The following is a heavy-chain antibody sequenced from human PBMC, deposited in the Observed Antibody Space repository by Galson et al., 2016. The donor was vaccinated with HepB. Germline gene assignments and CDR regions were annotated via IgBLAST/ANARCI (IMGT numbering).Heavy chain of an antibody. V-gene: IGHV1-69*01. J-gene: IGHJ4*02. CDR3: AIGVYCRHGQCIDY. CDR2: IIPMFGAA. CDR1: GGTFSSYA. Sequence: QSGAEVKKAGESLKISCKASGGTFSSYAIGWVRQAPGQGLEWMGGIIPMFGAASYAQKFQGRVTITADESTKTAYMELSSLGSEDTAVYYCAIGVYCRHGQCIDYWGQGTLVTVSS. D-gene: IGHD5-24*01.